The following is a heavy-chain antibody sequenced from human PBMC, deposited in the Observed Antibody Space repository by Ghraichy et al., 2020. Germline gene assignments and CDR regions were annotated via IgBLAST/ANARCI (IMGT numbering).Heavy chain of an antibody. D-gene: IGHD5-24*01. CDR1: GFTFSSYA. CDR3: ATRDGYNPEPFDY. V-gene: IGHV3-23*01. J-gene: IGHJ4*02. Sequence: GSLRLSCAASGFTFSSYAMSWVRQAPGKGLEWVSAISGSGGSTYYADSVKGRFTISRDNSKNTLYLQMNSLRAEDTAVYYCATRDGYNPEPFDYWGQGTLVTVSS. CDR2: ISGSGGST.